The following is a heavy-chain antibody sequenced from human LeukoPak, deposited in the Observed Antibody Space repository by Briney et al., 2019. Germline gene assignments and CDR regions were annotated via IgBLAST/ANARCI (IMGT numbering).Heavy chain of an antibody. CDR1: GYTFTDYY. V-gene: IGHV1-2*02. CDR2: INPNSGGT. CDR3: ARVYLGVYYYGSSGYSHLDY. J-gene: IGHJ4*02. D-gene: IGHD3-22*01. Sequence: ASVKVSCQASGYTFTDYYMHWVRQAPGQGLEWMGWINPNSGGTNYAQKFQGRVTMTRDTSISTAYMELSRLRSDDTAVYYCARVYLGVYYYGSSGYSHLDYWGQGTLVNVSS.